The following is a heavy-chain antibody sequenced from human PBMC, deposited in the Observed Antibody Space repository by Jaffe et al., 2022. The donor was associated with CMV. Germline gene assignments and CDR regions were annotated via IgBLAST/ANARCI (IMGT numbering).Heavy chain of an antibody. CDR3: ARDPPRQEWELLREVGH. D-gene: IGHD1-26*01. V-gene: IGHV3-21*01. J-gene: IGHJ4*02. CDR2: ISSSSSYI. CDR1: GFTFSSYS. Sequence: EVQLVESGGGLVKPGGSLRLSCAASGFTFSSYSMNWVRQAPGKGLEWVSSISSSSSYIYYADSVKGRFTISRDNAKNSLYLQMNSLRAEDTAVYYCARDPPRQEWELLREVGHWGQGTLVTVSS.